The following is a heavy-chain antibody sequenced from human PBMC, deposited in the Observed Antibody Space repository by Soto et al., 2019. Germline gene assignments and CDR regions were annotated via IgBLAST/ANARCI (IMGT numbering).Heavy chain of an antibody. CDR3: AKADLGLLEWLLPYDY. J-gene: IGHJ4*02. D-gene: IGHD3-3*01. CDR1: GFTFSSYG. V-gene: IGHV3-30*18. Sequence: QVQLVESGGGVVQPGRSLRLSCAASGFTFSSYGMHWVLQAPGQRLEWAAVISYDGSNKYYAGSVKGRFTIARDNSTNSRYLQMNSLRAEDTAGYYCAKADLGLLEWLLPYDYWGQGTPVNVSS. CDR2: ISYDGSNK.